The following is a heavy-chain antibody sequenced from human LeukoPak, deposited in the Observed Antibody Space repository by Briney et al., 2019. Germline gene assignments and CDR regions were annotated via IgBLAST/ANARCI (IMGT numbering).Heavy chain of an antibody. D-gene: IGHD5-12*01. CDR1: GFTFSSYA. CDR3: ASNSGYDYLYYYYMDV. J-gene: IGHJ6*03. V-gene: IGHV3-30*04. CDR2: ISYDGSNK. Sequence: GSLRLSCAASGFTFSSYAMHWVRQAPGKGLEWVAVISYDGSNKYYADSVKGRFTISRDNSKNSLYLQMNSLRAEDTAVYYCASNSGYDYLYYYYMDVWGKGTTVTVSS.